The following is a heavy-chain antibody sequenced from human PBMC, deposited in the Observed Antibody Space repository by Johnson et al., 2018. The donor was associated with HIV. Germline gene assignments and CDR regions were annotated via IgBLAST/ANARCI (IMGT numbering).Heavy chain of an antibody. CDR1: GFTVSSYG. D-gene: IGHD3-10*01. CDR2: ISGSGDST. V-gene: IGHV3-23*01. J-gene: IGHJ3*01. Sequence: VQLMESGGGLVQPGGSLRLSCAASGFTVSSYGMHWVRQAPGKGLEWVSVISGSGDSTYYADSVKGRFTISRDNSKNTLYLQMNSLRAGDTAVYYCAKTLGFGTEDTFDLWGQGTMVTVSS. CDR3: AKTLGFGTEDTFDL.